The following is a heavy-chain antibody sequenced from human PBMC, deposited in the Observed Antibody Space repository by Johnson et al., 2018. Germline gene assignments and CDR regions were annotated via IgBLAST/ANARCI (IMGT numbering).Heavy chain of an antibody. J-gene: IGHJ6*03. V-gene: IGHV4-59*01. CDR3: ARTVAQQYYYYYYYMDV. D-gene: IGHD4-11*01. CDR1: GGSISSYY. CDR2: IYYSGST. Sequence: QVQLQESGPGLVKPSETLSLTCTVSGGSISSYYWSWIRQPPGKGLEWIGYIYYSGSTNYNPSLKSRVTISVDTSKNQFSLKLSHVTAADTAVYYCARTVAQQYYYYYYYMDVWGKGTTVTVSS.